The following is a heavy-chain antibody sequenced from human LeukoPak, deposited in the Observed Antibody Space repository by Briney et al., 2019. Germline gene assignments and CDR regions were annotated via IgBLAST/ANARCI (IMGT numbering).Heavy chain of an antibody. V-gene: IGHV4-59*01. CDR3: ARYILTEFYDAFDI. D-gene: IGHD3-9*01. CDR1: GGSISSYY. J-gene: IGHJ3*02. CDR2: IYYSGST. Sequence: SETLSLTCTVSGGSISSYYWSWIRQPPGKGLEWLGYIYYSGSTNYNPSLKSRVTISVDTSKNQFSLKLSSVTAADTAVYYCARYILTEFYDAFDIWGQGTMVTVSS.